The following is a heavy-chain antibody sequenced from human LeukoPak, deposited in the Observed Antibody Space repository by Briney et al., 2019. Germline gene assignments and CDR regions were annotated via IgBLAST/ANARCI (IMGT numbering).Heavy chain of an antibody. J-gene: IGHJ5*02. CDR1: GGSISSYY. D-gene: IGHD1-26*01. CDR3: ASYSGSYKNWFDP. CDR2: IYYSGST. V-gene: IGHV4-59*01. Sequence: PSETLSLTCTVSGGSISSYYWSWIRQPPGKGLEWIGYIYYSGSTNYNPSLKSRVTISVDTSKNQFSLKLSSVTADDTAVYYCASYSGSYKNWFDPWGQGTLVTVSS.